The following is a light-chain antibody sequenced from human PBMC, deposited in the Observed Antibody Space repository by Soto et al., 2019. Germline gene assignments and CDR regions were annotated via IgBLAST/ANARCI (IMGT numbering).Light chain of an antibody. V-gene: IGKV3-20*01. CDR2: GAS. J-gene: IGKJ2*01. CDR1: QSVSSFY. Sequence: EIVLTQSPGTLSLSPGERATLSCRASQSVSSFYLAWYQQKPGQAPRLLIYGASSRATGIPDRFSGSGSGTDFTLTISRLETEDFAVYYCQQYGSSPPYSFGQGTNLEIK. CDR3: QQYGSSPPYS.